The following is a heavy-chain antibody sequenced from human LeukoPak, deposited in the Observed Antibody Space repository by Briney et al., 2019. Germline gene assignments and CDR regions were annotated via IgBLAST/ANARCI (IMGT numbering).Heavy chain of an antibody. D-gene: IGHD4-17*01. CDR1: GFAFSNYA. CDR3: AKLAGNYGDSTFDY. Sequence: GGSLRLSCAASGFAFSNYAMNWVRQAPGRGLEWVSTVSGGGGTTHYADSVKGRFIISRDNSKNTLYLQMNSLRVEDTAVYYCAKLAGNYGDSTFDYWGQGTLVTVSS. V-gene: IGHV3-23*01. J-gene: IGHJ4*02. CDR2: VSGGGGTT.